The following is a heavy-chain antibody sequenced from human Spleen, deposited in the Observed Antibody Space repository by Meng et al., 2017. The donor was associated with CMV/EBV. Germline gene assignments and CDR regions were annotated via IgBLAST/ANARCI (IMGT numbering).Heavy chain of an antibody. J-gene: IGHJ4*02. D-gene: IGHD2/OR15-2a*01. CDR3: AASNHYFHTGFDY. V-gene: IGHV3-30-3*01. CDR2: ISRDGNKK. Sequence: GGSLRLSCTASGFTLSSYVLYWVRQAPGKGLDGVAFISRDGNKKYYADSVKGRFTISRDYSKNTVYLQMSSLRAEDTAVYSCAASNHYFHTGFDYWGQGTLVTVSS. CDR1: GFTLSSYV.